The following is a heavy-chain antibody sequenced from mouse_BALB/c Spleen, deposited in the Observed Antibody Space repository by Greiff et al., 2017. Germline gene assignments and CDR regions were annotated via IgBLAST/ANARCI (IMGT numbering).Heavy chain of an antibody. CDR2: ILPGSGST. V-gene: IGHV1-9*01. CDR3: ARRSSYWYFDV. J-gene: IGHJ1*01. Sequence: VQLQQSGAELMKPGASVKISCKATGYTFSSYWIEWVKQRPGHGLEWIGEILPGSGSTNYNEKFKGKATFTADTSSNTAYMQLSRLTSEDSAVYYCARRSSYWYFDVWGAGTTVTVSS. CDR1: GYTFSSYW. D-gene: IGHD1-1*01.